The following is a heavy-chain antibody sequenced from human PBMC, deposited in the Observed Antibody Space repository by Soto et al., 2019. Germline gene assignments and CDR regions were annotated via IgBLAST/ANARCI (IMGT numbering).Heavy chain of an antibody. CDR3: ARVGPYYDILTGYRSSADFDY. D-gene: IGHD3-9*01. CDR1: GFTFSEYY. Sequence: LRLSCAASGFTFSEYYMSWIRQAPGKGLEWVSYISSSSSYTNYADSVKGRFTISRDNAKNSLYLQMNSLRAEDTAVYYCARVGPYYDILTGYRSSADFDYWGQGTLVTVSS. J-gene: IGHJ4*02. CDR2: ISSSSSYT. V-gene: IGHV3-11*06.